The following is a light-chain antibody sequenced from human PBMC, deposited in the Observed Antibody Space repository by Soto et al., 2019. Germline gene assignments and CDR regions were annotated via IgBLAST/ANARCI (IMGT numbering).Light chain of an antibody. V-gene: IGKV2-28*01. CDR1: QSLLHSNGYNY. CDR2: LGS. Sequence: DIVMTQSPLSLPVTPGEPASISCRSSQSLLHSNGYNYLDWYLQKPGQSPQLLIYLGSNRASGVPDRFSGSGSGTDFTLKSSRVEAEDVGVYYCMQALQTPLTFGGGTKVEI. J-gene: IGKJ4*01. CDR3: MQALQTPLT.